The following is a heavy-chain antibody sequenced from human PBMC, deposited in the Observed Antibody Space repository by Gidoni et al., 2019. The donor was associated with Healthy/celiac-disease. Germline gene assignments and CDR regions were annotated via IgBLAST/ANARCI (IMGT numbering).Heavy chain of an antibody. D-gene: IGHD6-13*01. CDR2: NIPIFSTA. J-gene: IGHJ4*02. CDR3: ARAQRQDSLPGVAAAGYNDY. V-gene: IGHV1-69*01. Sequence: QVQLAQSGAEVKKPGSSVKVSCKASGGTLSSYAISWVRQAPGQGLEGMGGNIPIFSTANYAQKFQGRVTITAVESTSTAYMELSSLRSEDTAVYYCARAQRQDSLPGVAAAGYNDYWGQGTLVTVSS. CDR1: GGTLSSYA.